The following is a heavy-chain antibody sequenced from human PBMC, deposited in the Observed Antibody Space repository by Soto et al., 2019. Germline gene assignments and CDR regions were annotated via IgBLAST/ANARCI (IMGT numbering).Heavy chain of an antibody. Sequence: PSETLSLTCTVSGGSMSSSSYYWGWIRQPPGKGLEWIGSIYYSGTTYYNPSLKSRVTISVDTSKNQFSLKLTSVTAADTAVYYCASSEFHWGQGTLVTVSS. CDR1: GGSMSSSSYY. CDR2: IYYSGTT. V-gene: IGHV4-39*01. D-gene: IGHD3-10*01. J-gene: IGHJ4*02. CDR3: ASSEFH.